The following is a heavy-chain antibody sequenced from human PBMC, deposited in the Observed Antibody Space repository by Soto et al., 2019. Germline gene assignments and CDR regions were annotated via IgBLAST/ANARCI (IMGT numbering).Heavy chain of an antibody. J-gene: IGHJ4*02. CDR2: VIPMYDSV. D-gene: IGHD1-26*01. CDR1: GGTFNTYT. Sequence: QVQLVQSGAEVKKPGSSVKVSCEASGGTFNTYTINWVRQAPGRGLEWMGQVIPMYDSVNYAESFQGRVTITADKSTNIAYMELSSLRSEDTDLYFCASWRSYSGSYCFDYWGQGTLVIVSS. V-gene: IGHV1-69*06. CDR3: ASWRSYSGSYCFDY.